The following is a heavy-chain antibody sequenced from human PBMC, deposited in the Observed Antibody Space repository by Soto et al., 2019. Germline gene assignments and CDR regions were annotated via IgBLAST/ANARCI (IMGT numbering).Heavy chain of an antibody. Sequence: GSLSLSCAASGFTFSSYGMHWVRQAPGKGLEWVAVISYDGSNKYYADSVKGRFTISRDNSKNTLYLQMNSLRAEDTAVYYCAKEIKAYYYDSSGVDYWGQGTLVTVSS. V-gene: IGHV3-30*18. CDR2: ISYDGSNK. CDR3: AKEIKAYYYDSSGVDY. J-gene: IGHJ4*02. CDR1: GFTFSSYG. D-gene: IGHD3-22*01.